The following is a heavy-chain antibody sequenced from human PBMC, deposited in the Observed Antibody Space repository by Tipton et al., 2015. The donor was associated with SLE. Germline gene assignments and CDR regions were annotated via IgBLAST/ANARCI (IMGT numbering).Heavy chain of an antibody. D-gene: IGHD3-10*01. Sequence: CAASGFTVSSNYMSWIRQPPGKGLQWIGEINHTGSTNYNPSLKSRVTISVDTSKNQFSLKLSSVTAADTAVYYCALKRGWFGELLHYWGQGTLVTVSS. V-gene: IGHV4-34*08. CDR3: ALKRGWFGELLHY. J-gene: IGHJ4*02. CDR2: INHTGST. CDR1: GFTVSSNY.